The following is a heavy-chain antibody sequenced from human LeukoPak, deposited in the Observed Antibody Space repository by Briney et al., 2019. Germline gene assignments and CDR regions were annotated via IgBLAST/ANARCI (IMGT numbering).Heavy chain of an antibody. CDR1: GFTFSSYG. Sequence: GRSLRLSCAASGFTFSSYGMHWVRKAPGKGLEWVAVISYDGSNKYYADSVKGRFTISRDNSKNTLYLQMNSLRAEDTAVYYCAKDFGGVSDILTGYFDYWGQGTLVTVSS. V-gene: IGHV3-30*18. J-gene: IGHJ4*02. CDR2: ISYDGSNK. D-gene: IGHD3-9*01. CDR3: AKDFGGVSDILTGYFDY.